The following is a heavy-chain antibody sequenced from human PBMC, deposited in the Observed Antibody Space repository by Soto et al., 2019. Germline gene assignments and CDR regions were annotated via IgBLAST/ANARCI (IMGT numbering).Heavy chain of an antibody. D-gene: IGHD4-17*01. V-gene: IGHV3-66*01. CDR3: AREGRYGHFLPLDY. J-gene: IGHJ4*02. CDR1: GFTVSSNY. CDR2: IYSGGST. Sequence: GGSLRLSCAASGFTVSSNYMSWVRQAPGKGLEWVSVIYSGGSTYYADSVKGRFTISRDNSENTLYLQMNSLRAEDTAVYYCAREGRYGHFLPLDYWGQGTLVTVSS.